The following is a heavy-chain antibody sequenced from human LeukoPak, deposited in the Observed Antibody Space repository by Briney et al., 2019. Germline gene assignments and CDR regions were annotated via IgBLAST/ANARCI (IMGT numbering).Heavy chain of an antibody. V-gene: IGHV3-66*02. D-gene: IGHD3-3*01. CDR3: ASLGGASRGC. J-gene: IGHJ4*02. Sequence: GGSLRLSCTAPGFTVNANNVNWVRQAPGKGLEWVSLVYAGGATHHAESVKGRFTISRDSSSETLYLQMNSLTTDDTGVYYCASLGGASRGCWGQGILVTVSS. CDR1: GFTVNANN. CDR2: VYAGGAT.